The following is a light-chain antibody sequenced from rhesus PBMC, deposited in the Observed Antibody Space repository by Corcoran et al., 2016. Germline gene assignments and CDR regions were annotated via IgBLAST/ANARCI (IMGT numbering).Light chain of an antibody. J-gene: IGKJ1*01. CDR3: KQYTHIPWT. CDR2: EVS. Sequence: DIVMTQTPLSLSVTPGEPASISCRSSQSLLDSVDGNTYLDWYLQKPAQFLQPCIYEVSNRATGVPDRFGGIGSDTDCTLTISRLEAEGVGVYYCKQYTHIPWTFGQGTKVEIK. CDR1: QSLLDSVDGNTY. V-gene: IGKV2-86*01.